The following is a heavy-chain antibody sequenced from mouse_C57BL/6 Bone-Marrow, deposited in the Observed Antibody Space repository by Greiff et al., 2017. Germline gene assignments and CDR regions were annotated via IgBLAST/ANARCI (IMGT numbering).Heavy chain of an antibody. V-gene: IGHV1-15*01. CDR1: GYTFTDYE. D-gene: IGHD1-1*01. J-gene: IGHJ4*01. Sequence: QVQLQQSGAELVRPGASVTLSCKASGYTFTDYEMHWVKQTPVHGLEWIGAIDPETGGTAYNQKFKGKAILTADKSSSTAYMALRSLTSEDSAVYYCTRVPTTVVGDYAMDYWGQGTSVTVSS. CDR2: IDPETGGT. CDR3: TRVPTTVVGDYAMDY.